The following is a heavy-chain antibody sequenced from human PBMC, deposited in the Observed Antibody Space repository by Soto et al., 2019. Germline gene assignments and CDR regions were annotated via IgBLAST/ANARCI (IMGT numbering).Heavy chain of an antibody. D-gene: IGHD3-22*01. CDR2: IIPIFGTA. Sequence: QVQLVQSGAEVRKPGSSVKVSCKASGGTFSRHAISWVRQAPGPGLEWMGGIIPIFGTANHAQKFQGRVTIIADESTSTVYMELSSLRSEETAMYYCARGWGYDSNDYYYAYWGQGTLVIVSS. CDR3: ARGWGYDSNDYYYAY. V-gene: IGHV1-69*01. J-gene: IGHJ4*02. CDR1: GGTFSRHA.